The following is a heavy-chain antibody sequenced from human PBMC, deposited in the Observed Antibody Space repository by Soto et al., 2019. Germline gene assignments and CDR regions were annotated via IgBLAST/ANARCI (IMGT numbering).Heavy chain of an antibody. D-gene: IGHD6-13*01. V-gene: IGHV2-5*02. Sequence: QITLKESGPTLVKLTQTLKLTCTFSGFSLSTSGVGVGWIRQPPGKALDWLALIYWDDDKRYSPSLNSRLTITKYTSKNHDVLTMTNMDAVDTAKYFCAHRNIAAAVYGGYFDYWCQGTLVTVSS. J-gene: IGHJ4*02. CDR1: GFSLSTSGVG. CDR3: AHRNIAAAVYGGYFDY. CDR2: IYWDDDK.